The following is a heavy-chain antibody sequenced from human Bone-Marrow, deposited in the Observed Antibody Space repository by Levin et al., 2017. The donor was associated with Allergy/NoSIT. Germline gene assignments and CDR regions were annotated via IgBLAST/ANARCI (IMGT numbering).Heavy chain of an antibody. Sequence: QTLSLTCTFSGFSLSTPGVGLDWIRQPPGKALEWLGLIYWDDNKRYSPSLKTRLTISKDNSKNQVVLTMTNMDPVDTATYYCARDFGTDALDVWGQGILVAVSS. CDR1: GFSLSTPGVG. CDR3: ARDFGTDALDV. D-gene: IGHD3-10*01. CDR2: IYWDDNK. V-gene: IGHV2-5*02. J-gene: IGHJ3*01.